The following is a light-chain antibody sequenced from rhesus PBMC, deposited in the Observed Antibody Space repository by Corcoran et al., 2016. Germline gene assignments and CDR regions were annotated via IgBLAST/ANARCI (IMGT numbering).Light chain of an antibody. CDR3: LQSSNWPS. V-gene: IGKV3-24*04. J-gene: IGKJ2*01. CDR1: QSVSSY. Sequence: EIVMTQSPATLALSPGERATLSCRASQSVSSYLAWYQQKAGQAPRLLIYGASSRAPGIPDRFSGSGSGTELPLPISSLEPEDVGVYFCLQSSNWPSFGQGTKVEIK. CDR2: GAS.